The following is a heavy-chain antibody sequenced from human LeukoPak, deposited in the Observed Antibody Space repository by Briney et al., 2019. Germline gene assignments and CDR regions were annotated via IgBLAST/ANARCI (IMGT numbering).Heavy chain of an antibody. CDR3: ATAGNYRFDY. V-gene: IGHV3-74*01. CDR1: GFAFSNYW. CDR2: INPDGSTI. J-gene: IGHJ4*02. D-gene: IGHD1-7*01. Sequence: GGSLRLSCAASGFAFSNYWVHWVRQAPGKGLVWVSRINPDGSTITYADSVKGRFTISRDNAKNTLYLQMNSLRAEDTAVYYCATAGNYRFDYWGQGTLVTVSS.